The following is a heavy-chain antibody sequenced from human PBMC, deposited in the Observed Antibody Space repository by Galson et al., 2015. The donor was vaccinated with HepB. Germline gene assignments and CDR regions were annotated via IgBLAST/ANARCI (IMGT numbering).Heavy chain of an antibody. CDR2: ISDSSSYT. J-gene: IGHJ6*02. D-gene: IGHD2-2*01. CDR1: GFTFSDYY. Sequence: SLRLSCAASGFTFSDYYMSWFRQAPGKGLEWVSYISDSSSYTNYADSVKGRFTISRDNARNSLYLQMNSLRAEDTAVYYCASHCSSTSCYGDYYYYGMDVWGQGTTVTVSS. CDR3: ASHCSSTSCYGDYYYYGMDV. V-gene: IGHV3-11*03.